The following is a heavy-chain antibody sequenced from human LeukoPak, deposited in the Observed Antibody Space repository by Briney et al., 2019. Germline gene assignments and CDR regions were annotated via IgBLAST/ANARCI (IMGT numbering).Heavy chain of an antibody. CDR2: IYYISST. D-gene: IGHD1-26*01. V-gene: IGHV4-61*08. CDR1: GASVGSAGYH. J-gene: IGHJ4*02. Sequence: SETLSLTCTVSGASVGSAGYHWSWLRQPPGGGLEWIGYIYYISSTNYNPSLKSRVTMSVDPSKNQFSLKLNSVTAADTAVYYCARTQSQSGSYRYYFGYWGQGTLVTVSS. CDR3: ARTQSQSGSYRYYFGY.